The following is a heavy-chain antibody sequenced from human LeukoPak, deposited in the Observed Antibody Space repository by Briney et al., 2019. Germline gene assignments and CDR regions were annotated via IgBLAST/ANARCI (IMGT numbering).Heavy chain of an antibody. CDR2: INLNSGGT. J-gene: IGHJ4*02. D-gene: IGHD3-9*01. Sequence: ASVKVSCKASGYTFICFYIHWVRQAPGQGLEWMGWINLNSGGTNYAQKFQDRVTMTRDTSITTAYMELSRLRFDDTALYYCARSPHILTGENFDYWGQGTLVTVSS. V-gene: IGHV1-2*02. CDR1: GYTFICFY. CDR3: ARSPHILTGENFDY.